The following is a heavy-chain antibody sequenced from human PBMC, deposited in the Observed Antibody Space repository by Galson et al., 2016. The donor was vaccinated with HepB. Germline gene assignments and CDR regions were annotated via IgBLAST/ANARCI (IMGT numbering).Heavy chain of an antibody. CDR3: ARELALGYCTGGSCFGF. J-gene: IGHJ5*01. D-gene: IGHD2-8*02. CDR2: IFHSGSA. Sequence: ETLSLTCSVSGGSISSYYWSWIRQPPGKGPEWIGTIFHSGSATYNPSLKSRAAISVDTAKNKFSLRLNSMTSADTAVYYCARELALGYCTGGSCFGFWGQGTLVTVSS. CDR1: GGSISSYY. V-gene: IGHV4-59*01.